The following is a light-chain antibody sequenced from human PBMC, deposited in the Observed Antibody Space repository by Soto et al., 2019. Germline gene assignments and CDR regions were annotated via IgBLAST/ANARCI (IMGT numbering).Light chain of an antibody. V-gene: IGLV2-14*01. J-gene: IGLJ3*02. CDR2: EVT. CDR3: SSFTTANTWV. Sequence: QSALTQPTSVSGSPGQSITISCTGTSSDLGSYDFVSWFQQHPGKAPKLMIYEVTNRPSGVSYRFSGSKSGNTASLTISGLQAEDEADYYCSSFTTANTWVFGGGTKRTVL. CDR1: SSDLGSYDF.